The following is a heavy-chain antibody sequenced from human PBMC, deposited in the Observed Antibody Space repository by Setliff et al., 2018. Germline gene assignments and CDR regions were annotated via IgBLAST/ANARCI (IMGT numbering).Heavy chain of an antibody. CDR1: GGTFSSYA. V-gene: IGHV1-69*06. J-gene: IGHJ3*02. CDR3: ASRRGLEWSLGAFDI. CDR2: IIPIFGTA. D-gene: IGHD3-3*01. Sequence: ASVKVSCKASGGTFSSYAISWVRQAPGQGLEWMGRIIPIFGTANYAQKFQGRVTITADKSTSTAYMELSSLRSEDTAVYYCASRRGLEWSLGAFDIWDQGTMVTVS.